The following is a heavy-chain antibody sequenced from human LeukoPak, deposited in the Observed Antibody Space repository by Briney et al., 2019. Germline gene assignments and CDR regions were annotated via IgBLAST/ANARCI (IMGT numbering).Heavy chain of an antibody. V-gene: IGHV1-69*13. CDR2: IIPIFGTA. Sequence: SVKVSCKTSGGTFSSYAISWVRQAPGQGLEWMGGIIPIFGTANYAQKFQGRVTITADESTSTAYMELSSLRSEDTAVYYCATGGSMAHEGIHSWGQGTLVIVSS. CDR3: ATGGSMAHEGIHS. J-gene: IGHJ4*02. CDR1: GGTFSSYA. D-gene: IGHD2/OR15-2a*01.